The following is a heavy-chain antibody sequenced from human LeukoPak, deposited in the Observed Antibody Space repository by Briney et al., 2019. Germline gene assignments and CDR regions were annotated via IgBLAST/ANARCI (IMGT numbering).Heavy chain of an antibody. Sequence: GASVKVSFKASGGTFSSYAISWVRQAPGQGLEWMGRIIPILGIANYAQKFQGRVTITADKSTSTAYMELSSLRSEDTAVYYCAREPLGGYYGSGSYWVDYWGQGTLVTVSS. J-gene: IGHJ4*02. D-gene: IGHD3-10*01. V-gene: IGHV1-69*04. CDR1: GGTFSSYA. CDR3: AREPLGGYYGSGSYWVDY. CDR2: IIPILGIA.